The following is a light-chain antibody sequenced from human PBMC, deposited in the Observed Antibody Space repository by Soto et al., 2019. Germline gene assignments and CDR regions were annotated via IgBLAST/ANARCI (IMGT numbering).Light chain of an antibody. J-gene: IGKJ1*01. Sequence: DIQMTQSPSTLSASVGDRVTITCRASQSISVWLAWYQQRAGKAPNLLIYKASRLESGVPSRFSGSGSETEFTLTISGLQPGDSATYYCKQYNSYSPTFGQGTKV. V-gene: IGKV1-5*03. CDR2: KAS. CDR1: QSISVW. CDR3: KQYNSYSPT.